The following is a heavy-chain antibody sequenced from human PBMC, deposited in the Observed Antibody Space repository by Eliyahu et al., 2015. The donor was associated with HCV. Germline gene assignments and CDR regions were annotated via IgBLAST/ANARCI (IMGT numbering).Heavy chain of an antibody. V-gene: IGHV1-18*01. CDR2: ISAYNGNT. CDR1: GYTFTSYG. Sequence: QVQLVQSGAEVKKPGASVKVSCKASGYTFTSYGISWVRQAPGQGLEWMGWISAYNGNTNYAQKLQGRVTMTTDTSTSTAYMELRSLRSDDTAVYYCARDHRYSSSWGSGGYYYGMDVWGQGTTVTVSS. D-gene: IGHD6-13*01. CDR3: ARDHRYSSSWGSGGYYYGMDV. J-gene: IGHJ6*02.